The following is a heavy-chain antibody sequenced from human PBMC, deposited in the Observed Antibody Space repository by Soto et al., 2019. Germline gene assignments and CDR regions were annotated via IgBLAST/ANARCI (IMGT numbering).Heavy chain of an antibody. CDR2: ISSNGGST. CDR3: ARAGYDFWSGYYRSDVYYYCMDV. J-gene: IGHJ6*03. D-gene: IGHD3-3*01. Sequence: ESGGGLVQPGGSLRLSCAASGFTFSSYAMHWVRQAPGKGLEYVSGISSNGGSTYYANSVKGRFNISRDNSKNTLYLQMGSLRAEDMAVYYCARAGYDFWSGYYRSDVYYYCMDVWGKGTTVTVSS. CDR1: GFTFSSYA. V-gene: IGHV3-64*01.